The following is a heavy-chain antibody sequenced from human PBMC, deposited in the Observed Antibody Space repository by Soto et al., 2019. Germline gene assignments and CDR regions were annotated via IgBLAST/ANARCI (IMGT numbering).Heavy chain of an antibody. V-gene: IGHV3-30*04. Sequence: QVKRVESGGGVDQPGRSLRLSCAASGFSISRSAMHWVRQAPGKGLEWVAVIAYDGSNRWYADSAKGRFTISRDNSKNTVYLEMSSLRGEDTAVYYCARDLQAGTDNVNWFAPWGQGTLVTVSS. CDR3: ARDLQAGTDNVNWFAP. D-gene: IGHD1-1*01. CDR2: IAYDGSNR. J-gene: IGHJ5*02. CDR1: GFSISRSA.